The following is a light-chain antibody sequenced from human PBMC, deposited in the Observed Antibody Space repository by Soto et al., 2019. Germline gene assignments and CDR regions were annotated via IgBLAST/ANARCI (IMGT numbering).Light chain of an antibody. CDR1: QGITSA. J-gene: IGKJ5*01. V-gene: IGKV1-13*02. Sequence: GDRVTITCRASQGITSALAWYQQKPGKAPKLLISIASSLESGVPSRFGGSGSGTDFTLTISSLQPEDFATYFCQQFNSYPITFGQGTRLEIK. CDR2: IAS. CDR3: QQFNSYPIT.